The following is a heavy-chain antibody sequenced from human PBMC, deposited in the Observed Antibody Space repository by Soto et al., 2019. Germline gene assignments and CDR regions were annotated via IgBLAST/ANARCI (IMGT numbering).Heavy chain of an antibody. J-gene: IGHJ4*02. CDR1: GFTFSAYH. CDR2: ISMSGDIK. Sequence: GGSLRLSCAASGFTFSAYHMHWVRQAPGKGLEWVALISMSGDIKKFADSVRGRFTTSRDNSQNTLHLQMNSLRSEDTAVYYCAKDFEGHWTIDYWGQGTLVTV. V-gene: IGHV3-30*18. CDR3: AKDFEGHWTIDY. D-gene: IGHD3-9*01.